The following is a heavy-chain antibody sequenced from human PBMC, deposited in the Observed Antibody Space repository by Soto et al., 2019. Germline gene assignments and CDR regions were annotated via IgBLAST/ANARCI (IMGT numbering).Heavy chain of an antibody. J-gene: IGHJ4*02. D-gene: IGHD1-1*01. CDR3: AGGLNDGGFDY. V-gene: IGHV4-34*01. Sequence: PSETLSLTCAVYGGSFSGYYWSWIRQPPGKGLEWIGEINHSGSTNYNPSLKSRVTISVDTSKNQFSLELSSVTAADTAVYYCAGGLNDGGFDYWCQGTLVTVSS. CDR2: INHSGST. CDR1: GGSFSGYY.